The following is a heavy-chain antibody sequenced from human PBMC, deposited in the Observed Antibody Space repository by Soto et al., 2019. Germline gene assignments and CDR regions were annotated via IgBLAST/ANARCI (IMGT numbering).Heavy chain of an antibody. Sequence: GASVKVSCKASGYTFSSYAMHWVRQAPGQRLEWMGWINAGNGNTKYSQKFQGRVTITRDTSASTAYMELSSLRSEDTAVYYCARPHFSSSYYFDYWGQGTLVTVSS. V-gene: IGHV1-3*01. D-gene: IGHD6-13*01. CDR3: ARPHFSSSYYFDY. J-gene: IGHJ4*02. CDR2: INAGNGNT. CDR1: GYTFSSYA.